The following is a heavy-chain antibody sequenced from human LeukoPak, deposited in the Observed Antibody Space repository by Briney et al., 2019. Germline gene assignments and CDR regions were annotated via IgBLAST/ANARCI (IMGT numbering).Heavy chain of an antibody. CDR2: ISSSSSYI. D-gene: IGHD6-13*01. J-gene: IGHJ4*02. V-gene: IGHV3-21*01. CDR3: AKGYTSSWYGFDY. Sequence: GGSLRLSCAASGFTFSSYSMNWVRQAPGKGLEWVSSISSSSSYIYYADSVKGRFTISRDNAKNSLYVQMNSLRAEDTAVYYCAKGYTSSWYGFDYWGQGTLVTVSS. CDR1: GFTFSSYS.